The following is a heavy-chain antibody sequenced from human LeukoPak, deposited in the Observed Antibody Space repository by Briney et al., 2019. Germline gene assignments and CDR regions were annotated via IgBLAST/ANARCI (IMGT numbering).Heavy chain of an antibody. J-gene: IGHJ4*02. CDR1: GYNFTSYW. V-gene: IGHV5-51*01. D-gene: IGHD3-10*01. CDR3: ARPSGSGSYYNVLFDY. CDR2: IYPSDSET. Sequence: GESLKISCKGSGYNFTSYWIGWVRQMPGKGLEWMGIIYPSDSETRYSPSFKGQVTISADKSISTAYVQWSSLKASDTAMNYCARPSGSGSYYNVLFDYWGQGTLVTVSS.